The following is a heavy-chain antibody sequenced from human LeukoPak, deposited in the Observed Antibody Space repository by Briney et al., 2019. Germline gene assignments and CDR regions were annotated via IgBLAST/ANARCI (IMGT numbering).Heavy chain of an antibody. CDR1: GGSISSYY. Sequence: SETLSLTCTVSGGSISSYYWSWIRQPPGKGLEWIGYIYYSGSTNYNPSLKSRVTISVDTSKNQFSLKLSSVTAADTAVYYCASFPLRVAPRYFGLWGRGTLVTVSS. CDR3: ASFPLRVAPRYFGL. V-gene: IGHV4-59*08. CDR2: IYYSGST. D-gene: IGHD5-12*01. J-gene: IGHJ2*01.